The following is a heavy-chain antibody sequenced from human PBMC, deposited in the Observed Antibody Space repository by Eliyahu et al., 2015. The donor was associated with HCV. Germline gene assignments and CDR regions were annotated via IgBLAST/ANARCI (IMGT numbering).Heavy chain of an antibody. D-gene: IGHD2-8*01. CDR2: IDGSGVTT. J-gene: IGHJ5*02. V-gene: IGHV3-23*01. CDR1: GFTFSDFA. CDR3: GKARCGAGVCRTRSEIDP. Sequence: EEHLLESGGALVQPGGSLRLSCVASGFTFSDFAMNWVRQTPGKGLEWVSVIDGSGVTTYYADSVRGRFTISRDNSGNTLYLQMNSLRAEDTAMYYCGKARCGAGVCRTRSEIDPWGQGTLVTVSS.